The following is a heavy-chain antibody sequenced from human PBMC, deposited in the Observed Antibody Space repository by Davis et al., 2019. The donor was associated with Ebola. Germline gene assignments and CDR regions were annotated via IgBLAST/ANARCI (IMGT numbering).Heavy chain of an antibody. CDR1: GGSVSSGSYY. D-gene: IGHD4-17*01. J-gene: IGHJ4*02. Sequence: MPSETLSLTCTVSGGSVSSGSYYWSWIRQPPGKGLEWIGYIYYSGSTNYNPSLKSRVTTSVDTSKNQFSRKLGSVTAADTAVYYCASTWGDYGNYWGQGTLVTVSS. CDR3: ASTWGDYGNY. CDR2: IYYSGST. V-gene: IGHV4-61*01.